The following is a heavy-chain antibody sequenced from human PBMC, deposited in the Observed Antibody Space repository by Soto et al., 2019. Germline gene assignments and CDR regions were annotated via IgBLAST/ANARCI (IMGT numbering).Heavy chain of an antibody. J-gene: IGHJ6*02. CDR1: GGPFSNYA. CDR3: ARDRHDYGDYYYGMEA. CDR2: IIPVFGTP. Sequence: QVQLGQSGAEVKKPGSSVKVSCKASGGPFSNYAISWVRQVPGQGLEWLGGIIPVFGTPNYAQKFQGRVTITADKSTRKAYMELSSLRSEDKAVYYCARDRHDYGDYYYGMEAWGQGTTVTVSS. V-gene: IGHV1-69*06. D-gene: IGHD4-17*01.